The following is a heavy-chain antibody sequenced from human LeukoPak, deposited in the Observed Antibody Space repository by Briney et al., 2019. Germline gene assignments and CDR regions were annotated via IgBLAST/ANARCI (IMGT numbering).Heavy chain of an antibody. CDR1: GFTFSDYY. CDR2: ISSSGSTI. D-gene: IGHD3-22*01. CDR3: AKAVVPVISQHYFDY. J-gene: IGHJ4*02. Sequence: GGSLRLSCAASGFTFSDYYMSWIRQAPGKGLEWVSYISSSGSTIHYADSVKGRFTISGDNAKNSLYLQMNSLRAEDTAVYYCAKAVVPVISQHYFDYWGQGTLVTVSS. V-gene: IGHV3-11*01.